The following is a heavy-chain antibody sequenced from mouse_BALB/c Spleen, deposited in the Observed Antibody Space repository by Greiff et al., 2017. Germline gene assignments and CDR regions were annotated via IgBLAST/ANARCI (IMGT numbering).Heavy chain of an antibody. CDR1: GFTFSDYY. CDR2: ISDGGSYT. J-gene: IGHJ2*01. D-gene: IGHD2-3*01. V-gene: IGHV5-4*02. CDR3: ARSGDDGYFFDY. Sequence: EVKLVESGGGLVKPGGSLKLSCAASGFTFSDYYMYWVRQTPEKRLEWVATISDGGSYTYYPDSVKGRFTISRDNAKNNLYLQMSSLKSEDTAMYYCARSGDDGYFFDYWGQGTTLTVSS.